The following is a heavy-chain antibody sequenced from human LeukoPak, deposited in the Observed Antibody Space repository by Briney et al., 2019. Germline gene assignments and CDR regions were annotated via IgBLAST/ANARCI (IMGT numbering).Heavy chain of an antibody. D-gene: IGHD3-16*01. CDR1: GFTFSNYW. CDR3: AKDWGGY. J-gene: IGHJ4*02. Sequence: GGSLRLSCAASGFTFSNYWMSWVRQAPGKGLEWVAVIKQDGGEKYYVDSVKGRFTISRDNAKSSPYLQMNSLRAEDTAVYYCAKDWGGYWGQGTLVTVSS. CDR2: IKQDGGEK. V-gene: IGHV3-7*03.